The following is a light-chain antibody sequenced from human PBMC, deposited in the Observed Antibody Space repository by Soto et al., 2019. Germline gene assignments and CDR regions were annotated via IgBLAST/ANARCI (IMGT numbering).Light chain of an antibody. J-gene: IGKJ5*01. Sequence: MMMTQSPATLSVSPVERVTPSCRTSHSVNSHVAWYQQKPGQAPRLLLYGASTRATGIPVRFSGSGFGTEFTLTISSLQSEDFAVYYCQQYKNWPLFGQGTRLEIK. V-gene: IGKV3-15*01. CDR2: GAS. CDR3: QQYKNWPL. CDR1: HSVNSH.